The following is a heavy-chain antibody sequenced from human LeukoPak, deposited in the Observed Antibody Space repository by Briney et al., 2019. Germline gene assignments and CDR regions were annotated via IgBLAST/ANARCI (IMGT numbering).Heavy chain of an antibody. CDR1: GITFSSYW. D-gene: IGHD4-23*01. Sequence: GGSLRLSCAGSGITFSSYWMHWVRQAPGKGLVWVSRINSDGRSTNYADSVKGRCTISRDNAKNTLYLQMNSLRAEDTAVYHCARSPYPGNSVLEDWGRGTLVTVSS. V-gene: IGHV3-74*01. J-gene: IGHJ4*02. CDR2: INSDGRST. CDR3: ARSPYPGNSVLED.